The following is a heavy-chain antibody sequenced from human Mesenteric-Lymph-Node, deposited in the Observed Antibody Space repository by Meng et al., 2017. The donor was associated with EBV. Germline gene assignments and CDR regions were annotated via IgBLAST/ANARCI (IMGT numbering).Heavy chain of an antibody. J-gene: IGHJ4*02. CDR2: LFYTGSR. CDR1: GDSISSSGHY. CDR3: ARAEVFCGGDCYYFDL. Sequence: QLQLQESGPGLVXXXXXLXLTXTXPGDSISSSGHYWGWIRQPPGKGLEWIGSLFYTGSRYYPPSLKDRVTISVSTSKNQFSLTVTSVTAADTAVYYCARAEVFCGGDCYYFDLWGQGTLVTVSS. V-gene: IGHV4-39*07. D-gene: IGHD2-21*02.